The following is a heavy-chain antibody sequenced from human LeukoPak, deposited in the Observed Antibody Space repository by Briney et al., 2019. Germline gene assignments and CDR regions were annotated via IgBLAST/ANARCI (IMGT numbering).Heavy chain of an antibody. CDR2: ISGDGGST. Sequence: GGSLRLSCAAAGYIFGHDAMHWVRQAPGKGLEWVSLISGDGGSTYYADSVKGRFTISRDNSKNSLYLQMNSLRTEDTALYYCAKVVEGFEDYNISAYDYWGQGTLVTVSS. J-gene: IGHJ4*02. CDR3: AKVVEGFEDYNISAYDY. CDR1: GYIFGHDA. D-gene: IGHD3-22*01. V-gene: IGHV3-43*02.